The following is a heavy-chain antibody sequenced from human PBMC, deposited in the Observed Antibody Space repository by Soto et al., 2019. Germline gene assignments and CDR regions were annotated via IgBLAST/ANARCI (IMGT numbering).Heavy chain of an antibody. CDR2: IYGSGRGI. V-gene: IGHV3-23*05. Sequence: GGSPRLSCSASGLPHSNFAMMWVRQAPGKGLECVSGIYGSGRGIEYADSVKGRFTISRDNSKNTVYLQMTDLRADDTAVYYCAKDAVHNDGLWLMDHWGRGTQVTVS. D-gene: IGHD2-21*01. CDR3: AKDAVHNDGLWLMDH. CDR1: GLPHSNFA. J-gene: IGHJ4*02.